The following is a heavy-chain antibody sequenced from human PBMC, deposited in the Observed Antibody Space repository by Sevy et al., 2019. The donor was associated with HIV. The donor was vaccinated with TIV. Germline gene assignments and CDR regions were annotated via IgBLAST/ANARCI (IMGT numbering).Heavy chain of an antibody. CDR2: IYSGGST. D-gene: IGHD3-9*01. J-gene: IGHJ4*02. CDR1: GFTVSSNY. V-gene: IGHV3-53*01. Sequence: GGSLRLSCAASGFTVSSNYMSWVRQAPGKGLEWVSVIYSGGSTYYADSVKGRFTISRDNSKNTLYLKMNSLRAEDTAVYYCARAVNYDILTGYYTSYYFDYWGQGTLVTVSS. CDR3: ARAVNYDILTGYYTSYYFDY.